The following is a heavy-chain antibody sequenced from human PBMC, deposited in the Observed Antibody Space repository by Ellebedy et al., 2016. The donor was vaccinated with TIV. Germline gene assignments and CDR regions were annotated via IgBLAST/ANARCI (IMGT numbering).Heavy chain of an antibody. CDR2: IDSSGVT. Sequence: WIRQYPVKGLEWIGYIDSSGVTNSNPSLRSRFSISIDTSRNQFSFQLTSVTAADTAVYYCARLPYVSGSFGWFNPWGQGTLVTVSS. CDR3: ARLPYVSGSFGWFNP. D-gene: IGHD3-10*01. J-gene: IGHJ5*02. V-gene: IGHV4-31*02.